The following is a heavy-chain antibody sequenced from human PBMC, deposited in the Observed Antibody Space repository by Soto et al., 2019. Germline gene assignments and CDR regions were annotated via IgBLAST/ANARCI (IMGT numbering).Heavy chain of an antibody. D-gene: IGHD3-22*01. Sequence: LSLTCTVSAGSISRGGYYWSWIRQHPGKGLEWIGYIYYSGSTYYNPSLKSRVTISVDTSKNQFSLKLSSVTAADTAVYYCARFYDSSGYYAPDYWGQGTLVTVSS. CDR3: ARFYDSSGYYAPDY. V-gene: IGHV4-31*03. CDR1: AGSISRGGYY. J-gene: IGHJ4*02. CDR2: IYYSGST.